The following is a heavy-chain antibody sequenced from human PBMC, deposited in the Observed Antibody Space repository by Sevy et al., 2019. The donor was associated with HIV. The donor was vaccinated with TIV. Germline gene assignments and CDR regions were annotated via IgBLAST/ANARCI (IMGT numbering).Heavy chain of an antibody. D-gene: IGHD3-16*01. V-gene: IGHV4-61*01. CDR2: IYKTGST. CDR1: GGSVSSGTYY. Sequence: SETLSLSCSVSGGSVSSGTYYWSWIRQPPGKGLEWIGHIYKTGSTNYKLSLQSRVTISVDTSTNQFSLRRRSVTAADTAVYYCARVPRGQLWYSGSLGGYYYHMDVWGKGSTVTVSS. CDR3: ARVPRGQLWYSGSLGGYYYHMDV. J-gene: IGHJ6*03.